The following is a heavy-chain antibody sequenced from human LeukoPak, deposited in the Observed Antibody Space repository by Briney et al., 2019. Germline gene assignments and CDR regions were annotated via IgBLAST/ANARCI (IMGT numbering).Heavy chain of an antibody. CDR2: ISVYNGNT. V-gene: IGHV1-18*01. Sequence: ASVKVSCKASGLTSTSYGIHWVRQAPGQGLEWMGWISVYNGNTNYEQKFQGRVTMTTDTSSSTVYMDLRSLRSDDTAVYYCARGSFWSGCDNWGQGTLVTVSS. J-gene: IGHJ4*02. D-gene: IGHD3-3*01. CDR3: ARGSFWSGCDN. CDR1: GLTSTSYG.